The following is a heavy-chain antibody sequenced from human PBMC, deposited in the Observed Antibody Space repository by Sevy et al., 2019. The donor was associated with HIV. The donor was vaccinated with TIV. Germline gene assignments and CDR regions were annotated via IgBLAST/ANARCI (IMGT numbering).Heavy chain of an antibody. V-gene: IGHV1-2*02. D-gene: IGHD3-22*01. CDR2: INPNSGGT. CDR1: GYTFTGYY. CDR3: ARDPVPITMIVVVDDVFDI. J-gene: IGHJ3*02. Sequence: ASVKVSCKASGYTFTGYYMHWVRQAPGQGLEWMGWINPNSGGTNYAQKFQGRVTMTRDTSISTAYMELSRLRSDDTAVYYCARDPVPITMIVVVDDVFDIWGQGTMVTVSS.